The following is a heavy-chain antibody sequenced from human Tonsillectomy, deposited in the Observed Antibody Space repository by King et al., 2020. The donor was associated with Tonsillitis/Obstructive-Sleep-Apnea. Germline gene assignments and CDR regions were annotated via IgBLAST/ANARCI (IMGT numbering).Heavy chain of an antibody. Sequence: VQLVESGAEVKKPGASVTVSCKASGYTFTSYGISWVRQAPGQGLEWMGWISAYNGNTNYAQKLQGRVTMTTDTSTSTAYMELRSLRSDDTAVYYCARSYGSGSYYNGWFDPWGQGTLVTVSS. V-gene: IGHV1-18*01. CDR3: ARSYGSGSYYNGWFDP. J-gene: IGHJ5*02. D-gene: IGHD3-10*01. CDR1: GYTFTSYG. CDR2: ISAYNGNT.